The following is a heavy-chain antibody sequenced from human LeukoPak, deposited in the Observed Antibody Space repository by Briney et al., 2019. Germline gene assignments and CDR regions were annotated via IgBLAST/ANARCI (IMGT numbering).Heavy chain of an antibody. V-gene: IGHV3-30*18. CDR1: GFTFSSYG. CDR3: AKSEEEEAFDY. Sequence: GRSLRLSCAASGFTFSSYGMHWVRQAPGKGXXXXAVISYDGSNKYYADSVKGRFTISRDNSKNTLYLQMNSLRAEDTAVYYCAKSEEEEAFDYWGQGTLVTVSS. J-gene: IGHJ4*02. CDR2: ISYDGSNK.